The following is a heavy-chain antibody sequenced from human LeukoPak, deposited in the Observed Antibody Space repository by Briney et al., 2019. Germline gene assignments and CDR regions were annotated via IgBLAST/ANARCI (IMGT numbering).Heavy chain of an antibody. CDR2: IWYDGSNK. Sequence: GGSLRLSCAASGFTFSSYGMHWVRQAPGKGLEWVAVIWYDGSNKYYADSVKGRFSMSRDNSKNSLYLQMNSLRSEDTAMYCCAKESGKFDYWGQGTLVAVSS. J-gene: IGHJ4*02. V-gene: IGHV3-33*03. CDR3: AKESGKFDY. CDR1: GFTFSSYG.